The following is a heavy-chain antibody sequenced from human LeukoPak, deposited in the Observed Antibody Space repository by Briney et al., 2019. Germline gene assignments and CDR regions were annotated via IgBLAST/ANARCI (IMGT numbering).Heavy chain of an antibody. CDR2: TYYRSTWYS. J-gene: IGHJ4*02. CDR1: GDSVSSNSAT. Sequence: QTLSLTCAISGDSVSSNSATWNWIRQSPSRGLEWLGRTYYRSTWYSDYAVSVKSRITINPDTSKNQFSLQPDSVTPEDTAVYYCARSRQYNGGWYPDYWGQGTLVTVSS. V-gene: IGHV6-1*01. CDR3: ARSRQYNGGWYPDY. D-gene: IGHD6-19*01.